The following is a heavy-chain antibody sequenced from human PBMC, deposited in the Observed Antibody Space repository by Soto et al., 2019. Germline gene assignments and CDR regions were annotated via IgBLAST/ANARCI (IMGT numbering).Heavy chain of an antibody. D-gene: IGHD5-12*01. Sequence: GGSLRLSCAASGFTFSSYIMNWVRQAPGKGLEWVSYISSSSATIYYADSVKGRFTISRDNAKNSLVLQMNSLRAEDTAVYYCSRDSGYGYYFDYWGQGTLVTVSS. CDR3: SRDSGYGYYFDY. V-gene: IGHV3-48*01. CDR2: ISSSSATI. J-gene: IGHJ4*02. CDR1: GFTFSSYI.